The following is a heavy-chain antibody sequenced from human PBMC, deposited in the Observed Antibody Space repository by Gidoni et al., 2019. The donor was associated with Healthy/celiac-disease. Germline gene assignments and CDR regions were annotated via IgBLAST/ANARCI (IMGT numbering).Heavy chain of an antibody. J-gene: IGHJ4*02. D-gene: IGHD4-17*01. CDR1: GFTFSSYS. CDR2: ISSRSSYI. V-gene: IGHV3-21*01. Sequence: EVQLVESGGGLVKPGGSLRLSCSASGFTFSSYSMNWVRQAPGKGLEWVSSISSRSSYIYYADSVKGRFTISRDNAKNSLYLQMNSLRAEDTAVYYCARDYGDYDHYFDYWGQGTLVTVSS. CDR3: ARDYGDYDHYFDY.